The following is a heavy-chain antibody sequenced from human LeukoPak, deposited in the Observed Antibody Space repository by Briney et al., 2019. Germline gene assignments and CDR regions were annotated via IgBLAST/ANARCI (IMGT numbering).Heavy chain of an antibody. J-gene: IGHJ3*02. V-gene: IGHV3-7*01. CDR1: GFMLSSNW. CDR3: ARDLRARAAFDI. CDR2: IKEDGTET. Sequence: GGSLRLSCAASGFMLSSNWMSWVRLAPGKGLEWVANIKEDGTETYYVDSVKGRFTISRDNAKNSLYLQMNSLRVEDTAVYYCARDLRARAAFDIWGQGKMVTVSS.